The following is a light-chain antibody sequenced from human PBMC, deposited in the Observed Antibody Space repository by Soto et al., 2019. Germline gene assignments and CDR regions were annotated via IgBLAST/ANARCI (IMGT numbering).Light chain of an antibody. J-gene: IGKJ2*03. CDR2: ATS. CDR1: QSVSSDY. V-gene: IGKV3-20*01. CDR3: QQYGDYNSPRYS. Sequence: ESVFTLSPGTLSLSPGDRVTLSCRASQSVSSDYLAWYQQKPGQAPRLVIYATSRRATGIPDRFSGSGSGTDFTLTISRLEPEDFVMYYCQQYGDYNSPRYSFGQGTRLEI.